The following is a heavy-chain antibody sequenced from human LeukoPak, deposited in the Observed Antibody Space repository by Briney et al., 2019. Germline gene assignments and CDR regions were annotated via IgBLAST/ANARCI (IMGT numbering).Heavy chain of an antibody. J-gene: IGHJ4*02. V-gene: IGHV3-48*02. Sequence: GGSLRLSCAASGFTFSSYSMNWVRQAPGKGLEWVSYISSSSSTIYYADSVKGRFTISRDNAKNSLFLQMNSLRDEDTAVYYCARAGLTTYPPNFDYWSQGTLVTVSS. D-gene: IGHD1-1*01. CDR1: GFTFSSYS. CDR2: ISSSSSTI. CDR3: ARAGLTTYPPNFDY.